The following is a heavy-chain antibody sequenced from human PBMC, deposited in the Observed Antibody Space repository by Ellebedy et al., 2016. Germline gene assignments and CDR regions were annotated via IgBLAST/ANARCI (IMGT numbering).Heavy chain of an antibody. J-gene: IGHJ4*02. CDR3: AKDVSFASGSYYNHDQ. Sequence: GGSLRLXXAASGFSFDSCGMHWVRQTPGKGLEWLAVISYEGSKTSYVDSVKGRFTISRDNYRNTLYLQMSGLRVEDTAVYYCAKDVSFASGSYYNHDQWGQGTLVTVSS. D-gene: IGHD3-10*01. CDR1: GFSFDSCG. V-gene: IGHV3-30*18. CDR2: ISYEGSKT.